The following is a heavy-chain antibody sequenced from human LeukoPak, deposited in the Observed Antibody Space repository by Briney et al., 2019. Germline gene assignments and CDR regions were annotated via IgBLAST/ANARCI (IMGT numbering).Heavy chain of an antibody. J-gene: IGHJ4*02. D-gene: IGHD7-27*01. V-gene: IGHV1-8*01. CDR1: GYTFTSYD. Sequence: ASVKVSCKASGYTFTSYDFNWVRQATGQGLEWMGWMKSNNGHTGYAQKFQGRVTMTRDTSISTAYMELSSLTFEDTAVYYCARGPPNWGMVGYWGQGTLVTVSS. CDR3: ARGPPNWGMVGY. CDR2: MKSNNGHT.